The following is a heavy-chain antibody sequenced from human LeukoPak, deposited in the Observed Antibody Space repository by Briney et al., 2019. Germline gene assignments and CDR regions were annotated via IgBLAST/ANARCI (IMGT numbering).Heavy chain of an antibody. CDR1: GFTFSSYA. CDR3: AKVPGYDILTGMTGDYYYGMDV. Sequence: AGGSLRLSCAASGFTFSSYAMSWVRQAPGKGLEWVSAISGSGGSTYYADSVKGRFTVSRDNSKNTLYLQMNSLRAEDTAVYYCAKVPGYDILTGMTGDYYYGMDVWGQGTTVTVSS. CDR2: ISGSGGST. D-gene: IGHD3-9*01. J-gene: IGHJ6*02. V-gene: IGHV3-23*01.